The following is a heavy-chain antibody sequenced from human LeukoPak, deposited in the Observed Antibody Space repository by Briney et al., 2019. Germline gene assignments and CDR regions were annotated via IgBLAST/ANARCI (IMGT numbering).Heavy chain of an antibody. D-gene: IGHD3-10*01. CDR2: IYPGDSDT. V-gene: IGHV5-51*01. Sequence: GESLKISCKGSGYSFTSYWIGWVRQMPGKGLEWMGIIYPGDSDTRYSPSFQGQVTISADKSISTAYLQWSSLKASDTAMYYCARSTKTVYGSGSYYNDGRAYDAFDIWGQGTMVTVSS. CDR3: ARSTKTVYGSGSYYNDGRAYDAFDI. CDR1: GYSFTSYW. J-gene: IGHJ3*02.